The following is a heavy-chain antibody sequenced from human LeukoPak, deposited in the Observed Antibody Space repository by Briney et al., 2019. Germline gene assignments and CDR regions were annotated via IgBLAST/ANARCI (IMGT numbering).Heavy chain of an antibody. CDR2: INPSGGST. CDR3: ARDRGYDFWSGYYRGDYNWFDP. V-gene: IGHV1-46*01. J-gene: IGHJ5*02. D-gene: IGHD3-3*01. CDR1: GYTFTSYY. Sequence: GASVKVSCKASGYTFTSYYMHWVRQAPGQGLEWMGIINPSGGSTSYAQKFQGRVTMTRDTSTSTAYMELSSLRSEDTAVYYCARDRGYDFWSGYYRGDYNWFDPWGQGTLVTVSS.